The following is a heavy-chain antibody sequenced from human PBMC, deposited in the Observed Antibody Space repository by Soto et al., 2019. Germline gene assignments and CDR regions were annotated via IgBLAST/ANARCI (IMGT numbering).Heavy chain of an antibody. CDR2: IYDSGST. J-gene: IGHJ6*02. CDR1: GDSINNYY. V-gene: IGHV4-59*01. CDR3: ARGTKYYYQGMDV. Sequence: PSATLSLTCTVSGDSINNYYWTWIRQPPGKGLEWIGYIYDSGSTSYNPSLKSRLNISVDTSKNQFSLKLKSVTAADTAVYYCARGTKYYYQGMDVWGQGTTVT.